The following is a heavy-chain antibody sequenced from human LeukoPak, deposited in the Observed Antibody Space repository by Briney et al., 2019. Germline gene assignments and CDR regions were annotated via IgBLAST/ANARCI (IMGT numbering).Heavy chain of an antibody. V-gene: IGHV1-8*01. J-gene: IGHJ6*03. D-gene: IGHD3-10*01. CDR2: MNPNSGNT. CDR3: ARADDTMVRGVIIYYMDV. Sequence: GASVKVSCKASGYTFTSYDINWVRQATGQGLEWMGWMNPNSGNTGYAQKFQGRVTMTRNTSISTAYMELSSLRSEDTAVYYCARADDTMVRGVIIYYMDVWGKGTTGTVSS. CDR1: GYTFTSYD.